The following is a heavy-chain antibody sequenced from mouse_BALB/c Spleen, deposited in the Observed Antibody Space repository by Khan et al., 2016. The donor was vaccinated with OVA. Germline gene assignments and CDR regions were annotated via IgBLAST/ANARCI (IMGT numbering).Heavy chain of an antibody. D-gene: IGHD2-2*01. CDR1: GYAFADYL. J-gene: IGHJ4*01. V-gene: IGHV1-54*01. CDR3: ARSGGYGDAVDY. CDR2: INPGSGNT. Sequence: QLQQSGTELLSPGTSVKVSCKASGYAFADYLIDWVKQRPGQGLEWIGVINPGSGNTNYNEKFKGKATLTAAKSSSTASIKLSSLTFDTSAVDFCARSGGYGDAVDYWGQGTSVTVSS.